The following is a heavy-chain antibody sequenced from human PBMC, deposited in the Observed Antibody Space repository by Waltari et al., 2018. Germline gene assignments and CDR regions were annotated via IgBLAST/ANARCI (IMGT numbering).Heavy chain of an antibody. CDR3: ATVGGVMIGIDY. J-gene: IGHJ4*02. D-gene: IGHD3-16*01. CDR2: FDPEDGET. V-gene: IGHV1-24*01. Sequence: QVQLVQSGAEVKKPGASVKVSCKVSGYTLTELSMHWVRQAPGKGLEWMGGFDPEDGETIYAQKFQGRVTRTEDTSTDTAYMELSSLRSEDTAVYYCATVGGVMIGIDYWGQGTLVTVSS. CDR1: GYTLTELS.